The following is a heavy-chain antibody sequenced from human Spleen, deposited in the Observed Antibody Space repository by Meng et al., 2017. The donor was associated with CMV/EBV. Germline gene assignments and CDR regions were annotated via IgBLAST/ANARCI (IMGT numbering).Heavy chain of an antibody. D-gene: IGHD6-25*01. J-gene: IGHJ6*02. CDR1: GFTVSSNY. CDR3: ARVIAADMDV. CDR2: IYSGGTT. V-gene: IGHV3-53*01. Sequence: GGSLRLSCAASGFTVSSNYMTWVRQAPGQGLEWVSVIYSGGTTSYADSVKGRFTISRDNSKNTLYLQMNSLRAEDTAVYYCARVIAADMDVWGQGTTVTVSS.